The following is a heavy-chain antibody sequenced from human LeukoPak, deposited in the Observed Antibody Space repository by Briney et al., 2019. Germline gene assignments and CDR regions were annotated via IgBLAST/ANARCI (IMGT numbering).Heavy chain of an antibody. Sequence: GGSLRLSCAASGFTFSSYAMSWVRQAPGKGLEWVSAISGSGGTTYYADSVKGRFTISRDNSKNTLYLQVNSLRAEDMAVYYCARGRDGYSPFDYWGQGTLVTVSS. V-gene: IGHV3-23*01. CDR1: GFTFSSYA. D-gene: IGHD4-4*01. CDR2: ISGSGGTT. CDR3: ARGRDGYSPFDY. J-gene: IGHJ4*02.